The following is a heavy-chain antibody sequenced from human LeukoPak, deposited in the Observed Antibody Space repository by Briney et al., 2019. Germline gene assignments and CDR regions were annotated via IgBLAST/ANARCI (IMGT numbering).Heavy chain of an antibody. D-gene: IGHD6-19*01. Sequence: GGSLRLSCAASGFTFSSYAMHWVRQAPGKGLEHVSAISSNGGSTYYANSVKGRFTISRDNSKNTLYLQMGSLRAEDMAVYYCARVDSSGWYGIDYWGQGTLVTVSS. V-gene: IGHV3-64*01. J-gene: IGHJ4*02. CDR2: ISSNGGST. CDR1: GFTFSSYA. CDR3: ARVDSSGWYGIDY.